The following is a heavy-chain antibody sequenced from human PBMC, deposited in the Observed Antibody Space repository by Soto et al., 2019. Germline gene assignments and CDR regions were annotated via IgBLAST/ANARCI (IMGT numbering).Heavy chain of an antibody. J-gene: IGHJ6*02. Sequence: QVQLQESGPGLVEPSGTLSLTCAVSGGPISSNNWWSWVRQPPGKGLEWIGEIHHDTGTNYNTSLRSRVTISVDQSKNQLSLNLNSVTAADAAIFYCARMPYSSYAMDVWGQGTTVTVSS. D-gene: IGHD2-2*01. CDR3: ARMPYSSYAMDV. V-gene: IGHV4-4*02. CDR2: IHHDTGT. CDR1: GGPISSNNW.